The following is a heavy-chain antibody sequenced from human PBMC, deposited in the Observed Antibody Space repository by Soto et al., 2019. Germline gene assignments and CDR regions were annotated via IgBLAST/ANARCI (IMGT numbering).Heavy chain of an antibody. D-gene: IGHD4-17*01. V-gene: IGHV3-74*01. Sequence: EVQLVESGGGVVPLGGSLRLSCAASGFTFSAYWMHWVRQAPGKGLMWVSRINGDGRTTSYADSVKGRFTISRENAKNTLYLQMNSLRAEDTAVYYCARAAYGEYWFDPWGQGTLVTVSS. CDR3: ARAAYGEYWFDP. CDR2: INGDGRTT. CDR1: GFTFSAYW. J-gene: IGHJ5*02.